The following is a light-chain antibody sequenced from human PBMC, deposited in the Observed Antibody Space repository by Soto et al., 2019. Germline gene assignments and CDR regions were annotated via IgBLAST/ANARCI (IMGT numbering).Light chain of an antibody. CDR1: QSVSSSY. CDR3: QQYGSSPGT. V-gene: IGKV3-20*01. Sequence: EIVLTQSPGTLSLSPGERATLSCRASQSVSSSYLAWYQQTPGQAPRLLIYGASSRATGIPDRFSGSGSATAFTLTISRLEPEDFAVYFCQQYGSSPGTFGQGTKLEIK. CDR2: GAS. J-gene: IGKJ2*01.